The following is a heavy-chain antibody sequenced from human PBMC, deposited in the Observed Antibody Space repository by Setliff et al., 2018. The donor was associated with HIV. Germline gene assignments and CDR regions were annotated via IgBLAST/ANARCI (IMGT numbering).Heavy chain of an antibody. V-gene: IGHV4-38-2*01. D-gene: IGHD4-17*01. CDR2: IPHNGGT. Sequence: PSETLSLTCAVSGYSIGSGSFWGWIRQPPGKGLEWIATIPHNGGTYYNPDPSLTGRVTISLDTSKNQFSLKLAFVTAADTAVYYCARYSTLTTNFDYWCQGTLVTVSS. CDR1: GYSIGSGSF. J-gene: IGHJ4*02. CDR3: ARYSTLTTNFDY.